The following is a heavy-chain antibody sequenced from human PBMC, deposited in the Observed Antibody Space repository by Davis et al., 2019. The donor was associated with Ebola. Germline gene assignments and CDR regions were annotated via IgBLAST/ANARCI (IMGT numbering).Heavy chain of an antibody. CDR1: GFTFSNFW. J-gene: IGHJ4*02. V-gene: IGHV3-7*01. CDR2: IKEDGGEK. D-gene: IGHD6-13*01. Sequence: PGGSLRLSCAASGFTFSNFWMNWIRQAPGKGPEWVAIIKEDGGEKYYVDSVKGRFTISRDNAKNSLYLQMNSLRAEDTAVYYCARDPDLAQPVLAGLPRFDYWGQGTLVTVSS. CDR3: ARDPDLAQPVLAGLPRFDY.